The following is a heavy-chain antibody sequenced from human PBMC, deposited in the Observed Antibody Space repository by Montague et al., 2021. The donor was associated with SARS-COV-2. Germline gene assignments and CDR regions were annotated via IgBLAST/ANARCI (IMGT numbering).Heavy chain of an antibody. CDR2: LYYSGTT. Sequence: SETLSLTCTVSGGSLISSSYYWGWIRQPPGKALEWIGTLYYSGTTYYNSSLKSRVTMSVDKSKNQFSLRLGSVTAADTAVCYCASTDVVGGPMPMPFDYWGQGTLVTVSS. CDR3: ASTDVVGGPMPMPFDY. D-gene: IGHD1-26*01. J-gene: IGHJ4*01. CDR1: GGSLISSSYY. V-gene: IGHV4-39*07.